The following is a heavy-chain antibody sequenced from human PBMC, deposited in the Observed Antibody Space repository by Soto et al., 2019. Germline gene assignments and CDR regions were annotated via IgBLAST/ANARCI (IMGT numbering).Heavy chain of an antibody. CDR1: GFTFSSYA. J-gene: IGHJ6*02. Sequence: PGGSLRLSCAASGFTFSSYAMHWVRQAPGKGLEWVAVISYDGSNKYYADSVKGRFTISRDNSKNTLYLQMNSLRAEDTAVYYCAKSEYTGTYYYYYYGMDVWGQGTTVTVSS. CDR2: ISYDGSNK. V-gene: IGHV3-30-3*02. D-gene: IGHD2-8*02. CDR3: AKSEYTGTYYYYYYGMDV.